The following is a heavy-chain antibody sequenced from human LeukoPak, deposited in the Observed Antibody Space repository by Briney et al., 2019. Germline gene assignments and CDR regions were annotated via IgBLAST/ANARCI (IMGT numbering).Heavy chain of an antibody. V-gene: IGHV4-61*05. D-gene: IGHD3-9*01. CDR1: GGSISSSSYY. CDR2: IYYSGST. J-gene: IGHJ3*02. CDR3: ARYDILTAERDAFDI. Sequence: SETLSLTCTVSGGSISSSSYYWGWIRQPPGKGLEWIGYIYYSGSTNYNPSLKSRVTISVDTSKNQFSLKLSSVTAADTAVYYCARYDILTAERDAFDIWGQGTMVTVSS.